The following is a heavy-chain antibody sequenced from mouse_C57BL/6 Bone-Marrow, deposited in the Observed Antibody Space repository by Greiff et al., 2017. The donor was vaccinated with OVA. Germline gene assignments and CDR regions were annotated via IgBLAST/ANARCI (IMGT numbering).Heavy chain of an antibody. CDR1: GYTFTSYW. Sequence: QVQLQQPGAELVKPGASVKLSCKASGYTFTSYWMQWVQQRPGQGLGWIGEIDPSDSYTNYNQKFKGKATLTVDTSSSTAYMQLSSLTSEDSAVYYCARDGYNWYFDVWGTGTTVTVSS. CDR3: ARDGYNWYFDV. CDR2: IDPSDSYT. D-gene: IGHD2-3*01. J-gene: IGHJ1*03. V-gene: IGHV1-50*01.